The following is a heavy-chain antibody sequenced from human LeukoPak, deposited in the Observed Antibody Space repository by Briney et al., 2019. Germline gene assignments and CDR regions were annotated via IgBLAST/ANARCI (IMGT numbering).Heavy chain of an antibody. Sequence: GGSLRLSCAASGFTFSSYSMNWVRQVPGKGLEWVSSISSSSSYIYYADSVKGRFTISRDNAKNSLYLQMNSLRAEDTAVYYCATYSSSGLYYFDYWGQGTLVTVSS. J-gene: IGHJ4*02. CDR3: ATYSSSGLYYFDY. D-gene: IGHD6-6*01. V-gene: IGHV3-21*01. CDR2: ISSSSSYI. CDR1: GFTFSSYS.